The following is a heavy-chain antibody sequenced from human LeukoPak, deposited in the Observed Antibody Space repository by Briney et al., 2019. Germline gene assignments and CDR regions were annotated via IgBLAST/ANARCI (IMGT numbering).Heavy chain of an antibody. CDR1: GGSISSYY. J-gene: IGHJ4*02. CDR2: IYYSGST. D-gene: IGHD5-24*01. V-gene: IGHV4-59*01. Sequence: SETLSLTCTVSGGSISSYYWSWIRQPPGKGLEWIGYIYYSGSTNYNPSLKSRVTISVDTSKNQFSLKLSSVTAADTAVYYCARLQEMARGDYWGQGTLVTVSS. CDR3: ARLQEMARGDY.